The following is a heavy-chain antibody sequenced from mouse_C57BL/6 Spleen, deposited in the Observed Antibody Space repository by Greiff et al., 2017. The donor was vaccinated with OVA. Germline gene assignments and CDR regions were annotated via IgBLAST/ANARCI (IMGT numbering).Heavy chain of an antibody. V-gene: IGHV1-82*01. CDR2: IYPGDGDT. Sequence: VQLQESGPELVKPGASVKISCKASGYAFSSSWMNWVKQRPGKGLEWIGRIYPGDGDTNYNGKFKGKATLTADKSSSTAYMQLSSLTSEDSAVYFCARGDYSYYWGQGTTLTGSS. CDR3: ARGDYSYY. CDR1: GYAFSSSW. J-gene: IGHJ2*01.